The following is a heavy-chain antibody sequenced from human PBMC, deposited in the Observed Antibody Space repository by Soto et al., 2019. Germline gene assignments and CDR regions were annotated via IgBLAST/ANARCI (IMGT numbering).Heavy chain of an antibody. Sequence: SVKLSCEASGVAYSSCSSSTVRQATGQGLEWMGGIIPIFGTADYAQKFQGRVTITADESTSTAYMELSSLRSEDTAVYYCARTIPLIAAAGTYYYYYGMDVWGQGTTVTVSS. V-gene: IGHV1-69*13. D-gene: IGHD6-13*01. CDR1: GVAYSSCS. J-gene: IGHJ6*02. CDR2: IIPIFGTA. CDR3: ARTIPLIAAAGTYYYYYGMDV.